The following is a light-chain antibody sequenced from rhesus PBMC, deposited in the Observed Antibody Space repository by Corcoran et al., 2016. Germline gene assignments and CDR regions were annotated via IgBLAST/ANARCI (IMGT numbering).Light chain of an antibody. J-gene: IGKJ4*01. CDR3: QHGYGTPLT. V-gene: IGKV1-74*01. CDR1: ENVNNY. Sequence: DIQMTQSPSSLSASVGDRVTITCRASENVNNYLNWYQQKPGKTPKLMIYKASTLQSGVPSRFSGSGYGTDYTLTISSLQPEDVATYYCQHGYGTPLTFGGGTKVEIK. CDR2: KAS.